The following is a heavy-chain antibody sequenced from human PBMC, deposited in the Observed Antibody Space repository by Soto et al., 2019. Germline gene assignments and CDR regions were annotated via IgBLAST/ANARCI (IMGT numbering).Heavy chain of an antibody. CDR1: GYTFTSYY. D-gene: IGHD3-3*01. Sequence: ASVKVSCKASGYTFTSYYMHWVRQAPGQGLEWMGIINPSGGSTSYAQKFQGRVTMTRDTSTSTVYMELSSLRSEDTAVYYCARDNDFWSGYYIPYYYGMDVWGQGTTVTVSS. CDR2: INPSGGST. V-gene: IGHV1-46*01. CDR3: ARDNDFWSGYYIPYYYGMDV. J-gene: IGHJ6*02.